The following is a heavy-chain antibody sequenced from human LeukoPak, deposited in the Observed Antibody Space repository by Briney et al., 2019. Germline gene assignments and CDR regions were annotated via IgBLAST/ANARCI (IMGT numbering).Heavy chain of an antibody. CDR3: AREGMYYYDSSGYSQFDY. D-gene: IGHD3-22*01. CDR2: ISSSSSTI. Sequence: GGSLRLSCAASGFTFSSYWMGWVRQAPGKGLEWVSYISSSSSTIYYADSVKGRFTISRDNAKNSLYLQMNSLRAEDTAVYYCAREGMYYYDSSGYSQFDYWGQGTLVTVSS. V-gene: IGHV3-48*04. J-gene: IGHJ4*02. CDR1: GFTFSSYW.